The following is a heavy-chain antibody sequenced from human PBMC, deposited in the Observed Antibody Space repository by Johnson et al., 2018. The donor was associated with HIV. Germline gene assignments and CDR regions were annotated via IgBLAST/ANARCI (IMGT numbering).Heavy chain of an antibody. J-gene: IGHJ3*02. V-gene: IGHV3-30*03. Sequence: QVQLVESGGGVVQPGRSLRLSCAASGFTFSSYAMHWVRQAPGKGLEWVAVISYDEIDKSYADSVTGRFTVSRDNSKNTLYLQMNSLRGEDTAVYYCARGSQEMVTIWNAFDIWGQGTMVTVSS. D-gene: IGHD5-24*01. CDR2: ISYDEIDK. CDR3: ARGSQEMVTIWNAFDI. CDR1: GFTFSSYA.